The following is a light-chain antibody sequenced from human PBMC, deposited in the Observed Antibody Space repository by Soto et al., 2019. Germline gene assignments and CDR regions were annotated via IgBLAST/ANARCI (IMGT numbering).Light chain of an antibody. CDR3: QYYNNWLAT. Sequence: EVVMTQSPATLSVSPGDKVSLSCRANQTISNTLAWYRQKPGQAPRLLIYAASTRATGVSARFSGSGSGTEFTLTISSLQSEDFTIYYCQYYNNWLATFGGGTKVDIK. J-gene: IGKJ4*01. CDR1: QTISNT. V-gene: IGKV3-15*01. CDR2: AAS.